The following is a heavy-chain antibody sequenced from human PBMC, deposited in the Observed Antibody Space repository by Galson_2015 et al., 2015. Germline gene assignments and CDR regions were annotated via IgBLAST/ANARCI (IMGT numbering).Heavy chain of an antibody. J-gene: IGHJ6*03. CDR1: GDSVSSNSAA. V-gene: IGHV6-1*01. CDR3: ARGGGVQGAIWSPRVNYYYYMDV. Sequence: CAISGDSVSSNSAAWNWIRQSPSRGLEWLGRTYYRSKWYNNYAVSVKSRITINPDTSKNQFSLQLNSVTPEDTAVYYCARGGGVQGAIWSPRVNYYYYMDVWGKGTTVTVSS. D-gene: IGHD3-10*01. CDR2: TYYRSKWYN.